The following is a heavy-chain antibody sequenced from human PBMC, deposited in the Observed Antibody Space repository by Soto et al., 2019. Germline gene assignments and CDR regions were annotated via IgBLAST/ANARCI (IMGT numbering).Heavy chain of an antibody. J-gene: IGHJ4*02. V-gene: IGHV3-30-3*01. CDR2: ISYDGSNK. CDR1: GFTFSSYA. CDR3: ADLPEGLEIAYCGGDCSTAALDY. Sequence: QVQLVESGGGVVQPGRSLRLSCAASGFTFSSYAMHWVRQAPGKGLEWVAVISYDGSNKYYADSVKGRFTISRDNSKNTRYLQMNSLRAEDTAVDYCADLPEGLEIAYCGGDCSTAALDYWGQGTLVTVSS. D-gene: IGHD2-21*02.